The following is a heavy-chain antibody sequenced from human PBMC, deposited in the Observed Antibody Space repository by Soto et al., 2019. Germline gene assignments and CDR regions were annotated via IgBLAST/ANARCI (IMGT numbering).Heavy chain of an antibody. J-gene: IGHJ6*02. V-gene: IGHV4-34*01. CDR3: GRSWLQLIYGMDV. D-gene: IGHD5-18*01. CDR2: INHSGST. Sequence: SETLSLTCAVYGGSFSGYYWSWIRQPPGKGLEWIGEINHSGSTNYNPSLKSRVTISVDTSKNQFSLKLSSVTAADTAVYYCGRSWLQLIYGMDVWGQGTKVTGPS. CDR1: GGSFSGYY.